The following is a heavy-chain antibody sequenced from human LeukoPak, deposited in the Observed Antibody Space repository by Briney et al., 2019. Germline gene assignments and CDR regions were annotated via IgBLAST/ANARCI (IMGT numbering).Heavy chain of an antibody. V-gene: IGHV4-39*07. CDR3: AREDSGNSDDSLDI. CDR2: IYFDGST. J-gene: IGHJ3*02. Sequence: SETLSLTCTISGCSIDTYNFYWGWIRQPPGKGLEWIVSIYFDGSTYYNPSLKSRVTISLHTSNNQFSLKLRSVTTADTAVYYCAREDSGNSDDSLDIWGQGTMVTVSS. CDR1: GCSIDTYNFY. D-gene: IGHD4-23*01.